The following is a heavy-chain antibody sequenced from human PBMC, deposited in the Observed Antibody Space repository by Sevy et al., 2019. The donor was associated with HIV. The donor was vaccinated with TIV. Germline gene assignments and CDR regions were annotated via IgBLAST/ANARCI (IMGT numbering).Heavy chain of an antibody. Sequence: GGSLRLSCAASGFTFSSYGMHWVRQAPGKGLEWVAVISYDGSNKYYADSVKGRFTISRDNSKNTLYLQMNSLRAEDTAVYYCATARGVGVGATRGFYYYYGMDVWGQGTTVTVSS. D-gene: IGHD1-26*01. V-gene: IGHV3-30*03. CDR1: GFTFSSYG. J-gene: IGHJ6*02. CDR3: ATARGVGVGATRGFYYYYGMDV. CDR2: ISYDGSNK.